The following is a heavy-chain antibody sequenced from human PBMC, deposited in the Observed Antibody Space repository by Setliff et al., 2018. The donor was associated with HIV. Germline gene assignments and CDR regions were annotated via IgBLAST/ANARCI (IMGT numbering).Heavy chain of an antibody. CDR1: GGSISSGSYS. J-gene: IGHJ4*02. CDR3: ARTRRDDSSGYYAPLFDY. Sequence: SETLSLTCTMSGGSISSGSYSWTWIRQPAGKGLEWIGRIYTTGSTNYNPSLKSRVTMSVDTSNNQLSLRLSSVTAADTAVYYCARTRRDDSSGYYAPLFDYWGQGALVTVSS. D-gene: IGHD3-22*01. CDR2: IYTTGST. V-gene: IGHV4-61*02.